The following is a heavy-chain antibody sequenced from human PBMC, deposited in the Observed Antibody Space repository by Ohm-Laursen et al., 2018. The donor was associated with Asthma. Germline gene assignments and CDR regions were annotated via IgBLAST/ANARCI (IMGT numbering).Heavy chain of an antibody. Sequence: SLRLSCAASGFTVSSNYMSWVRQAPGKGLEWVSLIYSGGSTNYADSVKGRFTISRDNSKNTLSLQMNSLRAEDTAVYYCAKFGRDYRSHGMDVWGQGTTVTVSS. CDR1: GFTVSSNY. CDR2: IYSGGST. CDR3: AKFGRDYRSHGMDV. D-gene: IGHD4-11*01. J-gene: IGHJ6*02. V-gene: IGHV3-53*01.